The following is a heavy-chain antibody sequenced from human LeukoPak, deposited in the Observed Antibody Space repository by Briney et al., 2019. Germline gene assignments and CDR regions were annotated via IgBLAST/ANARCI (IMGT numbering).Heavy chain of an antibody. Sequence: SETLSLTCTVSGGSIRSSSYYWGWIRQPPGKGLQWIGSISYSGSTYYNPSLKSRVTISPDTSKNQFSLKLSSVTAADTAVYYCARDLYSSKTNDAFVIWGQGTMVTVSS. J-gene: IGHJ3*02. D-gene: IGHD6-13*01. V-gene: IGHV4-39*07. CDR2: ISYSGST. CDR3: ARDLYSSKTNDAFVI. CDR1: GGSIRSSSYY.